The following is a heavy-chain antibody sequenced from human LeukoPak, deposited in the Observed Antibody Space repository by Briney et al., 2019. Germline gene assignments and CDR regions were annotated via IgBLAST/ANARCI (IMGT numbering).Heavy chain of an antibody. D-gene: IGHD3-10*01. CDR3: ARGSYGSGARYDY. V-gene: IGHV3-48*03. CDR2: ISTSGSPI. CDR1: GFSFSSYE. Sequence: GGSLRLSCAASGFSFSSYEMNWVRQAPGKGLEWISYISTSGSPIDYADSAKGRFTISRDNAKNSLYLQMNSLRAEDTAVYYCARGSYGSGARYDYWGQGTLVTVSS. J-gene: IGHJ4*02.